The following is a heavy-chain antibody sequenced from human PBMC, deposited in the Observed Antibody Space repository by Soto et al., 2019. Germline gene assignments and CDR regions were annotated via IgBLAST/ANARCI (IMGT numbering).Heavy chain of an antibody. CDR2: IWYDGGNK. J-gene: IGHJ6*02. Sequence: QVQLVESGGGVVQPGRSLRLSCAASGFTFGSYGMHWVRQAPGKGLEWVAVIWYDGGNKHYADSVKGRFTISRDNSKNTLYLQMKSLRAEDTAVYYCARVTYSSSAAPFRYYGMDVWGQGTTVTVSS. CDR1: GFTFGSYG. CDR3: ARVTYSSSAAPFRYYGMDV. V-gene: IGHV3-33*01. D-gene: IGHD6-6*01.